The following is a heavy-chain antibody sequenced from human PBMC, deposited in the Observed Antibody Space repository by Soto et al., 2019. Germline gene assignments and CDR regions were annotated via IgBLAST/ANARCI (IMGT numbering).Heavy chain of an antibody. CDR3: ARDVARPGEYYFDY. CDR1: GFTFSSYS. Sequence: GGSLRLSCAASGFTFSSYSMNWVRQAPGKGLEWVSYISSSSSTIYYADSVKGRFTISRDNAKNSLYLQMNSLRAEDTAVYYCARDVARPGEYYFDYWGQGTLVTVSS. CDR2: ISSSSSTI. J-gene: IGHJ4*02. V-gene: IGHV3-48*01. D-gene: IGHD2-2*01.